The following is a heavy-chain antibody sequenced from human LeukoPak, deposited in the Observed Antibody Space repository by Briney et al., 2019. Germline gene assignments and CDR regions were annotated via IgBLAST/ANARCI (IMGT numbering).Heavy chain of an antibody. Sequence: SETLSLTCTVSGGSISSSSYYWGWIRQPPGKGPEWIGSIYYSGSTYYNPSLKSRVTISVDTSKNQFSLKLSSVTAADTAVYYCARVPVNGYVDYWGQGTLVTVSS. CDR1: GGSISSSSYY. J-gene: IGHJ4*02. CDR3: ARVPVNGYVDY. V-gene: IGHV4-39*01. D-gene: IGHD3-16*01. CDR2: IYYSGST.